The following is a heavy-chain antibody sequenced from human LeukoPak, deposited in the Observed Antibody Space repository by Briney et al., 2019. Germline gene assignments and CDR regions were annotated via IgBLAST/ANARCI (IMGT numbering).Heavy chain of an antibody. CDR3: ARDPAGSGSYYPTSY. J-gene: IGHJ4*02. CDR2: ISSSSSTI. Sequence: GGSLRLSCAASGFTFSSYSMNWVRQAPGKGLEWVSYISSSSSTIYYADSVKGRFTISRDNAKNSLYLQMNSLRAEDTAVYYCARDPAGSGSYYPTSYWGQGTLVTVSS. D-gene: IGHD3-10*01. CDR1: GFTFSSYS. V-gene: IGHV3-48*04.